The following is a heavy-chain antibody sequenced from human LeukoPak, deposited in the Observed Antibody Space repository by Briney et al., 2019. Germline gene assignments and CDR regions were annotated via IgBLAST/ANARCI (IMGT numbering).Heavy chain of an antibody. Sequence: SETLSLTCTVSGGSISSSSYYWGWIRQPPGKGLEWIGSIYYSGSTYYNPSLKSRVTISVDTSKNQFSLKLSSVTAADTAVYYCARHGVRYSSGGSCYRYYFDYWGQGTLVTVSS. CDR3: ARHGVRYSSGGSCYRYYFDY. CDR2: IYYSGST. V-gene: IGHV4-39*07. J-gene: IGHJ4*02. CDR1: GGSISSSSYY. D-gene: IGHD2-15*01.